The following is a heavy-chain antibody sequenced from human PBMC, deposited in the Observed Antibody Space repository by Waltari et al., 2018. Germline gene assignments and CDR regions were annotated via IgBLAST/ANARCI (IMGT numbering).Heavy chain of an antibody. CDR2: ISYSGST. V-gene: IGHV4-59*01. Sequence: QVQLQESGPRLVKPSETLSLTCTVSGDSITNYYRGWIRQPPGKGLEYIGYISYSGSTYYNPSLNSRVTMSVDTSKNQFSLKLTSVTAADTAVYYCARVMGHFDFWGQGTLVTVSP. CDR1: GDSITNYY. CDR3: ARVMGHFDF. J-gene: IGHJ4*02.